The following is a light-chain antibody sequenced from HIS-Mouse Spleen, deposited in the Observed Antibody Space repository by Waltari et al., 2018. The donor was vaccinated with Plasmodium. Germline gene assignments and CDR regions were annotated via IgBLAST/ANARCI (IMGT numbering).Light chain of an antibody. Sequence: SYELTQPLSVSVALGQTARITCGGNNIGRKNVHWYQHKPGQAPVLVIYRDSNRPSGIPERFSGSNSGNTATLTISRAQAGDEADYYCQVWDSSTVVFGGGTKLTVL. J-gene: IGLJ2*01. V-gene: IGLV3-9*01. CDR1: NIGRKN. CDR3: QVWDSSTVV. CDR2: RDS.